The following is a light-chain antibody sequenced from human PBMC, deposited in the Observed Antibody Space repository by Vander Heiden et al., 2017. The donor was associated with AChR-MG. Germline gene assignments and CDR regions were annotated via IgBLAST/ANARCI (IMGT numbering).Light chain of an antibody. CDR1: SLRRYY. CDR2: GKN. Sequence: SELTQDPAVSVAFGETVRNTCEGDSLRRYYGSWYKQKPRQAPVLVIYGKNNRPSGIPDRFSGSSSGNTASLTITGAQAEDEADYYCNSRDSSGNHHVVFGGGTKLTVL. J-gene: IGLJ2*01. CDR3: NSRDSSGNHHVV. V-gene: IGLV3-19*01.